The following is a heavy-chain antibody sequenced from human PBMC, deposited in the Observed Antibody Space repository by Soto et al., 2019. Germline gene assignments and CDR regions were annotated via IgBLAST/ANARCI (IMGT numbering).Heavy chain of an antibody. Sequence: LSLTCAVYSGSFSGYYYSWIRQSPGKGLEWIGEITHGGSTTYSPSLKSRVTMSLDTSKNQLSLNMTSMTAADTAVYYCARGRLFLTTSGLAITYFDYWGQGTLVTVSS. J-gene: IGHJ4*02. D-gene: IGHD3-3*01. V-gene: IGHV4-34*01. CDR1: SGSFSGYY. CDR2: ITHGGST. CDR3: ARGRLFLTTSGLAITYFDY.